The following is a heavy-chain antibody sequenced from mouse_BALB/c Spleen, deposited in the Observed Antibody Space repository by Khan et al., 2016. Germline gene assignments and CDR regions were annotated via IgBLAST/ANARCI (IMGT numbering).Heavy chain of an antibody. CDR1: GYTFTSYW. J-gene: IGHJ3*01. CDR3: TTGKCRGWFAY. D-gene: IGHD1-3*01. Sequence: QVQLQQSGAELAKPWASLKMSCKASGYTFTSYWMHWVKQRPGQGLEWIGYINPSTGYTEYSQKFKDKATLTADTSSSTAYMQLSSLTSEDSAVYYCTTGKCRGWFAYWGQGTLVTVSA. V-gene: IGHV1-7*01. CDR2: INPSTGYT.